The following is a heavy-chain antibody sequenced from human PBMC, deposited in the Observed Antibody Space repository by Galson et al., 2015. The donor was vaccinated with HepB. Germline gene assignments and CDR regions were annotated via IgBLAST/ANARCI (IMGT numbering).Heavy chain of an antibody. CDR1: GYTFTSYY. J-gene: IGHJ4*02. CDR3: ARGDANSIAVAGLPFDY. CDR2: INPSGGST. Sequence: SVKVSCKASGYTFTSYYMHWVRQAPGQGLEWMGIINPSGGSTSYAQKFQGRVTMTRDTSTSTVYMELSSLRSEDTAVYYCARGDANSIAVAGLPFDYWGQGTLVTVSS. D-gene: IGHD6-19*01. V-gene: IGHV1-46*03.